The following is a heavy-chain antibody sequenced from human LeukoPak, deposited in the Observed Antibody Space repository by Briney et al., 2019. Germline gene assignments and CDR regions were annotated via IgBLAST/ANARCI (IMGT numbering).Heavy chain of an antibody. CDR3: ARWLVVRGFDY. Sequence: ASVKVSCKASGYTFTNYYIHWVRQAPGQGLEWMGIINPGGRSTSYAQKFQGRVTMTRDTSISTAYMELSRLRSDDTAVYYCARWLVVRGFDYWGQGTLVTVSS. CDR2: INPGGRST. D-gene: IGHD3-10*01. V-gene: IGHV1-46*01. CDR1: GYTFTNYY. J-gene: IGHJ4*02.